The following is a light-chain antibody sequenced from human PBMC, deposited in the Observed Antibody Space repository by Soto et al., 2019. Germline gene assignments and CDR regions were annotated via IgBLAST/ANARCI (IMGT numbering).Light chain of an antibody. V-gene: IGKV3-15*01. CDR3: QQYGDWPPET. CDR2: GAS. Sequence: EVVLTQSPATLSVSPGDRATLSCRASQSVSRNLAWYQQKPGQAPRLLIYGASTRATGVPARFSGSGSATEFTLSISSLQSEDAAVYYCQQYGDWPPETFGQGTKLEI. CDR1: QSVSRN. J-gene: IGKJ2*01.